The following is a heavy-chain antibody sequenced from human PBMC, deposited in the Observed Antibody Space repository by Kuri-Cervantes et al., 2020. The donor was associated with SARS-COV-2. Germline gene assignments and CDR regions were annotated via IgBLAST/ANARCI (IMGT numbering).Heavy chain of an antibody. CDR2: IRHDGSNK. CDR1: GFSFTNFG. CDR3: ARDRYNWNIDY. V-gene: IGHV3-30*02. D-gene: IGHD1-20*01. J-gene: IGHJ4*02. Sequence: GESLKISCAASGFSFTNFGIHWVRQAPGKGLEWVAFIRHDGSNKYYRDSVKGRFTISRDNAKNSLYLQMNSLRAEDTAVYYCARDRYNWNIDYWGQGALVTVSS.